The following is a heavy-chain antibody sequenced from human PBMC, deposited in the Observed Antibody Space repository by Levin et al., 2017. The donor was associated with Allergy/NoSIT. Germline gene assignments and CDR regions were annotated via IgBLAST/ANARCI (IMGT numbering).Heavy chain of an antibody. CDR2: ISSGSTYV. CDR3: AREGGFGDFPSHYYDSGMHG. Sequence: GESLKISCSASGLVFSSYSFNWVGQAPGKGLEWVSSISSGSTYVYYADSVKSRFTTSRDNAKNSLHLEMNSLRADDTPVYYCAREGGFGDFPSHYYDSGMHGWGQGTTVTVSS. J-gene: IGHJ6*02. CDR1: GLVFSSYS. D-gene: IGHD3-10*01. V-gene: IGHV3-21*01.